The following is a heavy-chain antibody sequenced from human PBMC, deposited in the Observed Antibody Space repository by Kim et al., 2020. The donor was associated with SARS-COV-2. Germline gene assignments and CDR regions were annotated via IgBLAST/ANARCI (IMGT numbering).Heavy chain of an antibody. J-gene: IGHJ4*02. D-gene: IGHD2-2*01. CDR2: T. V-gene: IGHV4-59*01. CDR3: ARAPQLYHFDY. Sequence: TAYNPSLKTRVTISLDMSRRQFSLRVTSVTAADTAVYYCARAPQLYHFDYWGQGTLVTVSS.